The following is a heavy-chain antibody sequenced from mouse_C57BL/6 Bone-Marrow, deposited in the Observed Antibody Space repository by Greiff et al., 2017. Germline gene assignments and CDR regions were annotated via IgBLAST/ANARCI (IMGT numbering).Heavy chain of an antibody. CDR3: ASLYYDYDDFDY. CDR1: GYTFTDYY. CDR2: IYPGSGNT. V-gene: IGHV1-76*01. Sequence: QVQLQQSGAELVRPGASVKLSCKASGYTFTDYYINWVKQRPGQGLEWIARIYPGSGNTYYNEKFKGKATLTAEKSSSTAYMQRSRLTSEDSAVYFCASLYYDYDDFDYWGQGTTLTVSS. D-gene: IGHD2-4*01. J-gene: IGHJ2*01.